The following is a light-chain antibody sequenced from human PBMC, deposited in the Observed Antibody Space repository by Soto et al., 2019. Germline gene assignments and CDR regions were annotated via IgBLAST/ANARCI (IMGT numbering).Light chain of an antibody. CDR3: CSYANGRWL. Sequence: QSALTRPASVSGSPGQSITISCTGSSSDVGVSNLVSWYQQHPGKAPKLIIYEVSQRPSGVSNRFSGSKSGNTASLTISGLQADDGGDYYCCSYANGRWLFGAGTKLTVL. CDR2: EVS. CDR1: SSDVGVSNL. V-gene: IGLV2-23*02. J-gene: IGLJ3*02.